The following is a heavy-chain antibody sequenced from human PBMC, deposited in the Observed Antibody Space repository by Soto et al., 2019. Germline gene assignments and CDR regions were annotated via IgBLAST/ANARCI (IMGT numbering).Heavy chain of an antibody. V-gene: IGHV2-26*01. Sequence: QVTLKESGPVLVKPTETLTLTCTVSGFSRSNARMGVSWIRQPPGKALEWLAHIFSNDEKSYSTSLKSRLTISKDTSKSQVVLTMTNMDPVETATYYGARTTPIYGGNDYLGQGPLVTVSS. CDR3: ARTTPIYGGNDY. CDR1: GFSRSNARMG. D-gene: IGHD4-17*01. CDR2: IFSNDEK. J-gene: IGHJ4*02.